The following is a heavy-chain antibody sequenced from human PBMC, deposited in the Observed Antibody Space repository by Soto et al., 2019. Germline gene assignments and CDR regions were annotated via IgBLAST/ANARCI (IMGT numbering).Heavy chain of an antibody. D-gene: IGHD5-12*01. V-gene: IGHV1-2*04. CDR2: INPNGGVT. CDR1: GDTFNDYY. J-gene: IGHJ6*03. Sequence: QVQLVQSGAEVKKPGASVTVSCRSSGDTFNDYYIHWVRQAPGQGLEWMGWINPNGGVTKYAQKFQGWVTMTRDTSIMTVYMQLSRLRSDDTAVYYGARESGGATATLDYYYFYMDVWGTGTTLTVPS. CDR3: ARESGGATATLDYYYFYMDV.